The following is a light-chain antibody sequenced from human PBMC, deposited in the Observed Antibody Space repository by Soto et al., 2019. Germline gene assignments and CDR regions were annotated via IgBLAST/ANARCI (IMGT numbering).Light chain of an antibody. J-gene: IGKJ1*01. CDR3: QQYNGYSTWT. V-gene: IGKV1-5*01. CDR2: DAS. Sequence: DIQLTQSPSTLSASVGDRITLTCRASQSINIWLAWYQQTPGKAPKILIFDASRLATGVPSRFSGSGSGTEFTLTISGLQPDDFATYYCQQYNGYSTWTFGQVTRVGTK. CDR1: QSINIW.